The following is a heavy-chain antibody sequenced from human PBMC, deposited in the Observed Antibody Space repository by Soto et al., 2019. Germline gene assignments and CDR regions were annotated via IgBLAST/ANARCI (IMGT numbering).Heavy chain of an antibody. CDR3: ARVFCSGGRCYNAFDI. CDR2: IIPIFGTA. D-gene: IGHD2-15*01. J-gene: IGHJ3*02. Sequence: SAIFPFNASGCTFSSDAISWVRQAPGQVLECMGGIIPIFGTANYAQNFQGRVTITADESTSTAYMELSSLRSEDTAVYYCARVFCSGGRCYNAFDIWVQ. V-gene: IGHV1-69*13. CDR1: GCTFSSDA.